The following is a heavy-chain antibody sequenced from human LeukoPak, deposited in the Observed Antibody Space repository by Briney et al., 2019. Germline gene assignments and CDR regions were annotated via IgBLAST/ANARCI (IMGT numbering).Heavy chain of an antibody. Sequence: PEGSLRLSCAASGFTFSSYEMNWVRQAPGKGLEWISDINGSGRTRYYADSVKGRFTISRDNAKNSLYLQMNSLRAEDTAVYYCYGRDGYNFDYWGQGTLVTVSS. D-gene: IGHD5-24*01. CDR1: GFTFSSYE. CDR3: YGRDGYNFDY. CDR2: INGSGRTR. J-gene: IGHJ4*02. V-gene: IGHV3-48*03.